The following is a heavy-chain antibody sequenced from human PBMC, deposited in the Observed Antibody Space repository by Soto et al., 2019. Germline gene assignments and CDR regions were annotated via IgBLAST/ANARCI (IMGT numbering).Heavy chain of an antibody. CDR2: IYYSGST. CDR3: ASSEGIAVAGTGWFDP. J-gene: IGHJ5*02. D-gene: IGHD6-19*01. V-gene: IGHV4-59*01. Sequence: SETLSLTRTVSGGSISSYYWSWIRQPPGKGLEWIGYIYYSGSTNYNPSLKSRVTISVDTSKNQFSLKLSSVTAADTAVYYCASSEGIAVAGTGWFDPWGQGTLVTVS. CDR1: GGSISSYY.